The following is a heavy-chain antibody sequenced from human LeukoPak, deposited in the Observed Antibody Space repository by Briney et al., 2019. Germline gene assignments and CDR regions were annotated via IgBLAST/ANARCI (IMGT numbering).Heavy chain of an antibody. CDR2: ISSNGGST. D-gene: IGHD2-8*02. V-gene: IGHV3-64*01. CDR3: ARDRSMVMTLGVYYFDY. CDR1: GFTFSSYA. J-gene: IGHJ4*02. Sequence: GGPLRLSCAASGFTFSSYAMHWVRQAPGKGLEYVSAISSNGGSTYYANSVKGRFTISRDNSKNTLYLQMGSLRAEDMAVYYCARDRSMVMTLGVYYFDYWGQGTLVTVSS.